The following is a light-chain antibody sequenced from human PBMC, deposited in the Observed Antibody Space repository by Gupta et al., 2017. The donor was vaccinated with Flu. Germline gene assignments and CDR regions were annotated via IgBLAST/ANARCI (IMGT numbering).Light chain of an antibody. V-gene: IGLV3-21*02. Sequence: TARVTSGGNNIASRSVHWSQQKPGHAPEPVLQDDIDRPLGTPERSSGSTSSNAATLTIRRLEAGDEAGYYCQLWDSSTDRQGVVFGGGTKLTVL. CDR1: NIASRS. J-gene: IGLJ2*01. CDR2: DDI. CDR3: QLWDSSTDRQGVV.